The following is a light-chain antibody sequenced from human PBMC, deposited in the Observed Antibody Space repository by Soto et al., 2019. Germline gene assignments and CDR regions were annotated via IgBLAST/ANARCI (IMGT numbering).Light chain of an antibody. CDR3: QQDYTRFT. J-gene: IGKJ3*01. Sequence: PWDRVTLSCRASQRVSSSYLTWYQQKPGQAPRLLIYGASTRATSIPARFSGSGSGTDFTLTISSLQPEDFAVYYCQQDYTRFTFGPGTKVDIK. CDR1: QRVSSSY. CDR2: GAS. V-gene: IGKV3D-7*01.